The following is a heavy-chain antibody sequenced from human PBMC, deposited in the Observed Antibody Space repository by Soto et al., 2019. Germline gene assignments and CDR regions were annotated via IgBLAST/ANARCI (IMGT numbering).Heavy chain of an antibody. CDR2: ISGSGGSA. Sequence: EVQLLESGGGLVQPGGSLRLSCAASGFTFSSYDMSWVRQAPGKVLEWISAISGSGGSAYYADSVKGRFTIYRDNYKNTLHVQLNSLRSEDTAIYYCAKEDDAWTNGHFDIWGQGTVVTVSS. D-gene: IGHD2-8*01. CDR3: AKEDDAWTNGHFDI. CDR1: GFTFSSYD. V-gene: IGHV3-23*01. J-gene: IGHJ3*02.